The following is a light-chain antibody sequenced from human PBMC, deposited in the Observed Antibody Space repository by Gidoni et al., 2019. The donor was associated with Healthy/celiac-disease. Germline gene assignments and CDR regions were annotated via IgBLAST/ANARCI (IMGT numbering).Light chain of an antibody. CDR1: QSVSSSY. V-gene: IGKV3-20*01. CDR2: GAS. J-gene: IGKJ2*01. CDR3: QQYGSSPWYT. Sequence: EIVLTQSPGTLSLSPGERATLSCRDSQSVSSSYLAWYQQKPGQAPRLLIYGASSRATGIPDRFSGSGSGTDFTLTISRLEPEDFAGYYCQQYGSSPWYTFXQXTKLEIK.